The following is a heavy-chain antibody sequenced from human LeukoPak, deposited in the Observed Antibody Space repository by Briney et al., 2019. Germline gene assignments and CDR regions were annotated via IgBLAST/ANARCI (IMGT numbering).Heavy chain of an antibody. CDR3: VKGSSSSRPYYFDY. V-gene: IGHV3-23*01. Sequence: GGSLRLSCAASGFTFSSFAMSWVRQAPGKGLEWVSGISNSGGNTYYAGSVKGRFTISRDNSKNTLYLQMNSLRAEDTAIYYCVKGSSSSRPYYFDYWGQGTLVTVSS. J-gene: IGHJ4*02. CDR2: ISNSGGNT. CDR1: GFTFSSFA. D-gene: IGHD2-2*01.